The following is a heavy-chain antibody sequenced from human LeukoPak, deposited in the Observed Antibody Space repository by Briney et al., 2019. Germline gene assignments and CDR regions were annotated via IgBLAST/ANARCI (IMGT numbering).Heavy chain of an antibody. CDR1: GFTFSSYG. Sequence: PGGSLRLSCAASGFTFSSYGMHWVRQAPGKGLEWVAVIWYDGSNKYYADSVKGRFTISRDNSKNTLYLQMNSLRAEDTAVYYCARDAPRNGMDVWGQGTTATVSS. J-gene: IGHJ6*02. CDR2: IWYDGSNK. V-gene: IGHV3-33*01. CDR3: ARDAPRNGMDV.